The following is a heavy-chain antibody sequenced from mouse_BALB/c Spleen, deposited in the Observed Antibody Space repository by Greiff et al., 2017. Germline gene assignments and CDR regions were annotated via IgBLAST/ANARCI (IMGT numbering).Heavy chain of an antibody. CDR3: ARDLVYYYAMDY. D-gene: IGHD2-12*01. CDR1: GYTFTSYY. J-gene: IGHJ4*01. CDR2: IYPGNVNT. Sequence: VQLQQSGPELVKPGASVRISCKASGYTFTSYYIHWVKQRPGQGLEWIGWIYPGNVNTKYNEKFKGKATLTADKSSSTAYMQLSSLTSEDSAVYFCARDLVYYYAMDYWGQGTSVTVSS. V-gene: IGHV1S56*01.